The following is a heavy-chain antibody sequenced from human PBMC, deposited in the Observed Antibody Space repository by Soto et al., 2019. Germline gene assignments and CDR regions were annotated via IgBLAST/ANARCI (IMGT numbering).Heavy chain of an antibody. Sequence: QVQLQESGPGLVKPSQTLSLTCIVSGASVRSGDYYWSSIRQAPGKGLEWIGYIYNSGGSYYNPYLKGRLTISIDTSKNQFSLKLNSVTAADTAIYYCVGTGTTDDYWGRVTLVTVSS. CDR1: GASVRSGDYY. J-gene: IGHJ4*02. CDR2: IYNSGGS. CDR3: VGTGTTDDY. V-gene: IGHV4-30-4*01. D-gene: IGHD4-17*01.